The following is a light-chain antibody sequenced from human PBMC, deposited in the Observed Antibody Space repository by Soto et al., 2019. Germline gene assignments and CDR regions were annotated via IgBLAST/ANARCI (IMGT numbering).Light chain of an antibody. CDR3: CSYAGHSTSV. CDR1: SSDVGSYNL. CDR2: EVT. J-gene: IGLJ1*01. V-gene: IGLV2-23*02. Sequence: QSALTQPASVSGSPGQSITISCTGTSSDVGSYNLVSWYQQHPGKAPKLMIYEVTKRPSGVSNRFSGSKSGNAASLTISGLQAEDETDYYCCSYAGHSTSVFGTGPKVTVL.